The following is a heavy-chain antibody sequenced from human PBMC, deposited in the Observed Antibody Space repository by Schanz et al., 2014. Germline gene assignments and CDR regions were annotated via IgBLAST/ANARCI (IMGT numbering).Heavy chain of an antibody. CDR2: IYSGGST. CDR3: ARGYSSSMDV. D-gene: IGHD6-6*01. CDR1: GFTFSNFA. J-gene: IGHJ6*02. V-gene: IGHV3-66*01. Sequence: VQLVESGGGVVQPGRSLRLSCAASGFTFSNFAIHWVRQAPGKGLEWVAVIYSGGSTYYADSVKGRFTISRDNSKNTLYLQMNSLRAEDTAVYYCARGYSSSMDVWGQGTTVTVSS.